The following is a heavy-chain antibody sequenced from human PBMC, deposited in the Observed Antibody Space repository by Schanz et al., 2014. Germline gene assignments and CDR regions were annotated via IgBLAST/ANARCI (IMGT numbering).Heavy chain of an antibody. J-gene: IGHJ3*02. D-gene: IGHD3-10*01. CDR1: GFNSDDYA. CDR2: IPWNGAAI. Sequence: EVQVVESGGGLVQPGGSLRLSCTASGFNSDDYAMHWVRQAPGKGLEWVSNIPWNGAAIGYAGSVRGRFTISRDNSRSTMYLQMNSLRAEDTAVYFCAKGRFGELSAFDIWGQGTMGTVSS. V-gene: IGHV3-9*02. CDR3: AKGRFGELSAFDI.